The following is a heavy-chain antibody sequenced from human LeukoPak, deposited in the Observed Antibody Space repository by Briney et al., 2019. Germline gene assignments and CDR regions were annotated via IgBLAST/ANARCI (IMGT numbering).Heavy chain of an antibody. V-gene: IGHV5-51*01. CDR2: IYPGDSDT. J-gene: IGHJ4*02. CDR1: GYSFASYW. CDR3: ARGKHCGSTRCALDY. D-gene: IGHD2-2*01. Sequence: GESLKISCEGSGYSFASYWIGWVRQMPGKGLEWMGIIYPGDSDTRYSPSFQGPVTISADKSIATAYLQWSSLKASDTAMYYCARGKHCGSTRCALDYWGPGTLVTASS.